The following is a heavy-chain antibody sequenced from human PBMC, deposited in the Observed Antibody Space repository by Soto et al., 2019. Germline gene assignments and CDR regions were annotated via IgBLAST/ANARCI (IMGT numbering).Heavy chain of an antibody. Sequence: PGGSLRLSCAASGFRFSTYGMHWVLQAPGKGLEWVAVISYDGSNKYYVDSVKGRFTISRDNSKNTLYLQMNSLRAEDTAVYYCAKDGPLYCGGDCHQDYWGQGTLVTVSS. CDR2: ISYDGSNK. J-gene: IGHJ4*02. CDR3: AKDGPLYCGGDCHQDY. D-gene: IGHD2-21*02. V-gene: IGHV3-30*18. CDR1: GFRFSTYG.